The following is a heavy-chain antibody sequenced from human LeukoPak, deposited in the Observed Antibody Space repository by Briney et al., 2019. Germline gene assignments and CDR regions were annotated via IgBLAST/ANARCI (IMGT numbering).Heavy chain of an antibody. V-gene: IGHV4-34*01. CDR2: INHSGST. CDR1: GGSFSGYY. J-gene: IGHJ4*02. Sequence: SETLSLTCAVYGGSFSGYYWSWIRQPPGKGLEWIGEINHSGSTNYNPSLKSRVTISVDTYKNQFSLKLSSVTAADTAVYYCASEGIAAAGKAYWGQGTLVTVSS. CDR3: ASEGIAAAGKAY. D-gene: IGHD6-13*01.